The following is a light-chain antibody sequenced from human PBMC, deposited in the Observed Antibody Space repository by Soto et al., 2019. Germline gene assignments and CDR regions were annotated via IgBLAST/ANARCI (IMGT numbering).Light chain of an antibody. J-gene: IGLJ2*01. CDR3: LLSYRGAGEV. V-gene: IGLV7-46*01. CDR2: DTS. Sequence: QAVVTQEPSLTVSPGGTVTLTFGSSTGAVTSGHYPYWCQQKPGQAPRTLIYDTSNKHSWTPARFSGSLLGGKATLTLSGAQPEDEADYYCLLSYRGAGEVFGGGTKVTVL. CDR1: TGAVTSGHY.